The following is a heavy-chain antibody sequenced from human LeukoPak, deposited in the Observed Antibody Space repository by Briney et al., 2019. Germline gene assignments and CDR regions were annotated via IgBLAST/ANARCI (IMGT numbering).Heavy chain of an antibody. Sequence: PSETLSLTCTVSGGSTSSYYWSWIRQPPGKGLEWIGYIYYSGSTNYNPSLKSRVTISVDTSKNQFSLKLSSVTAADTAVYYCAREDFMESRYYYDSSGYRGAFDIWGQGTMVTVSS. J-gene: IGHJ3*02. CDR3: AREDFMESRYYYDSSGYRGAFDI. V-gene: IGHV4-59*01. CDR2: IYYSGST. D-gene: IGHD3-22*01. CDR1: GGSTSSYY.